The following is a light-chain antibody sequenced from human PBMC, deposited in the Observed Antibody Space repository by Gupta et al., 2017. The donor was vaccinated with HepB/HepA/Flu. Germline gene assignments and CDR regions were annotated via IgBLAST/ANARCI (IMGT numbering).Light chain of an antibody. CDR2: DAF. V-gene: IGKV3-11*01. J-gene: IGKJ2*04. CDR1: QSINNY. CDR3: QQGSTSPCS. Sequence: EIVLTQSPGTLPLSPGDRASLSCRASQSINNYLAWYQQKPGQAPRLLIYDAFKRATGVPDRFSGSGSGTDFTLTISSLEPEDFAIYYCQQGSTSPCSFGQGTKMDIK.